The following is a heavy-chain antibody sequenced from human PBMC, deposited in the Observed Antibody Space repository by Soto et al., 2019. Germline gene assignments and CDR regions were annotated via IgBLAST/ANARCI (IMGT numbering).Heavy chain of an antibody. CDR2: IYYSGST. CDR1: GGSISSGGYY. Sequence: QVQLQESGPGLVKPSQTLSLTCTVSGGSISSGGYYWSWIRQHPGKGLEWIGYIYYSGSTYYNPSLKSRVTISVDTSKNQFSLKLSSVTAADTAVYYCARKAWSPSIAAADTLQKGAFDIWGQGTMVTVSS. CDR3: ARKAWSPSIAAADTLQKGAFDI. D-gene: IGHD6-13*01. V-gene: IGHV4-31*03. J-gene: IGHJ3*02.